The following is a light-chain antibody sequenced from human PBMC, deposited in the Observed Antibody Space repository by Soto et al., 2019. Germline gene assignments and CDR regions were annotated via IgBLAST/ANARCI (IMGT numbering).Light chain of an antibody. CDR1: QSVSNN. CDR2: DAS. CDR3: QQYNIWPPLT. V-gene: IGKV3-15*01. J-gene: IGKJ1*01. Sequence: ILMTQSPATLSVSPGERATLSCRASQSVSNNLAWYQQKPGQAPRLLIYDASTRATGIPARFSGSGSGTEFTLTISGMQSEDFAVYYCQQYNIWPPLTFGQGTKVEVK.